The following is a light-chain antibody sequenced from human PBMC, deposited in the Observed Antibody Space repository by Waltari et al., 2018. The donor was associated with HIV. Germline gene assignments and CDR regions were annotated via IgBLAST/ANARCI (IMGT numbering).Light chain of an antibody. J-gene: IGLJ2*01. CDR1: SSNIGAGYD. Sequence: HSLLTQPPSVSGAPGQRVTISCPGSSSNIGAGYDVHWYQKYPGTSPQLLTFKNITRPSGVPDRFSGSKSVTSAALVITGLQAEDEADYYCQSYDRRLMWVFGGGTSLTV. CDR2: KNI. CDR3: QSYDRRLMWV. V-gene: IGLV1-40*01.